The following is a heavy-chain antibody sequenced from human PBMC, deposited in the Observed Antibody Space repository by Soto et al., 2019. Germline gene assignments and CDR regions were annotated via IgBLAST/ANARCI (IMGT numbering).Heavy chain of an antibody. Sequence: ASGKVSCKASGYTFTSYRMHWVRQAPGQRLEWMGWINSGNGNTKNSQKFQGRVTITRATSASTAYRELSSLRSEDTAVYYCARIIGGGWSFDYWGQGTLVTVSS. D-gene: IGHD6-19*01. CDR3: ARIIGGGWSFDY. CDR2: INSGNGNT. CDR1: GYTFTSYR. V-gene: IGHV1-3*01. J-gene: IGHJ4*02.